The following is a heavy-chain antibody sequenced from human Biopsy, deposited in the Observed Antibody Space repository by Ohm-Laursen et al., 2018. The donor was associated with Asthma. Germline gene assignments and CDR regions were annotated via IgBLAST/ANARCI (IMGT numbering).Heavy chain of an antibody. Sequence: SLRLSCAASRFTYEIHWVRQAPGKGLEWVGVISKDASTQDYADSVKGRFTMARDNSKNTLDLQMNSLREEDTAVYYCVRDGTDDAFDIWGQGTGVSVSS. J-gene: IGHJ3*02. V-gene: IGHV3-30*01. CDR2: ISKDASTQ. CDR1: RFTYE. D-gene: IGHD1-1*01. CDR3: VRDGTDDAFDI.